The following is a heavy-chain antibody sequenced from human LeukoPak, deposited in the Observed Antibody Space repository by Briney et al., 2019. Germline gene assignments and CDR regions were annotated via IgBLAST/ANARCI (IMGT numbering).Heavy chain of an antibody. CDR3: ARDLHRSSIAVVGNYYYYYMDV. J-gene: IGHJ6*03. Sequence: GGSLRLSCVVSGFTFSNYWMSWVRQAPGKGLEWVANINQDGSEKYYVDSVKGRFTISRDNAKKSLYLQMNSLRAEDTAVYYCARDLHRSSIAVVGNYYYYYMDVWGKGTTVTVSS. CDR1: GFTFSNYW. V-gene: IGHV3-7*01. CDR2: INQDGSEK. D-gene: IGHD6-13*01.